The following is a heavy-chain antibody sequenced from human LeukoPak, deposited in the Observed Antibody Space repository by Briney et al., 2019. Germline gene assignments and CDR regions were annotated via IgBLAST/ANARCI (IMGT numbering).Heavy chain of an antibody. J-gene: IGHJ4*02. CDR3: TRPHVDGGYYYHQY. CDR2: VIGSGRST. Sequence: GGSLRLSCAASGFTFSSYAMSWVRQAPGKGLEWVSGVIGSGRSTYYADSVKGRFTISRDNSRNTLYLRMSSLRAEGTAVYYCTRPHVDGGYYYHQYWGQGTLVTVSS. CDR1: GFTFSSYA. D-gene: IGHD3-22*01. V-gene: IGHV3-23*01.